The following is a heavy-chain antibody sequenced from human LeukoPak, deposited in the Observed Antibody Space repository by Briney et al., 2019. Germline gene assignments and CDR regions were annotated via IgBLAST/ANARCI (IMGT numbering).Heavy chain of an antibody. CDR3: ARARLAARPSYYYYYMDV. V-gene: IGHV1-69*05. D-gene: IGHD6-6*01. J-gene: IGHJ6*03. Sequence: ASVKVSCKASGGTFSSYAISWVRQAPGQGLEWMGGIIPIFGTANCAQKFQGRVTITTDESTSTAYMELSSLRSEGTAVYYCARARLAARPSYYYYYMDVWGKGTTVTVSS. CDR2: IIPIFGTA. CDR1: GGTFSSYA.